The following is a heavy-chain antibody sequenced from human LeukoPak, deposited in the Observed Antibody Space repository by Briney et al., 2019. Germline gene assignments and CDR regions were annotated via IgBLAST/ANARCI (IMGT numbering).Heavy chain of an antibody. D-gene: IGHD2/OR15-2a*01. V-gene: IGHV4-61*02. CDR3: ARDVISGYYYYMDV. J-gene: IGHJ6*03. CDR1: GGSLSSNSYS. Sequence: PSETLSLTCTASGGSLSSNSYSWSWIRQPAGKGLEWIGRIYTSGSTNYNPSLKSRVTISVDTSKNQFSLKLTSVTAADTAVYYCARDVISGYYYYMDVWGKGTTVTVSS. CDR2: IYTSGST.